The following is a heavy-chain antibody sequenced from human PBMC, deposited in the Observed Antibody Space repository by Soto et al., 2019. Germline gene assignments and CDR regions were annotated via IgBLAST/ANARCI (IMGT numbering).Heavy chain of an antibody. V-gene: IGHV3-23*01. Sequence: PGGSLRLSCAASGFTFSSYAMSWVRQAPGKGLEWVSAVSGYGGSTYYADSVKGRFTISRDNSKNTLYLQMNSLTTEDTAVYYCAKAGETTATAPFDYWGQGNLVTVSS. CDR3: AKAGETTATAPFDY. CDR2: VSGYGGST. CDR1: GFTFSSYA. J-gene: IGHJ4*02. D-gene: IGHD6-13*01.